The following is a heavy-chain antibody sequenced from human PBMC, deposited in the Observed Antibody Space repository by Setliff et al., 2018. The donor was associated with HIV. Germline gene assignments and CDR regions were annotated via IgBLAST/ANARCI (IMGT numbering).Heavy chain of an antibody. D-gene: IGHD5-18*01. CDR3: ARSRGSGHTAMLRPDAFDI. Sequence: GASVKVSCKASGGTFSSYAISWARQAPGQGLEWMGGIIPMFATTNYAQKFQGRVTVTTDESTSTAYMELSSLRSEDTAVYYCARSRGSGHTAMLRPDAFDIWGQGTMVTVSS. CDR1: GGTFSSYA. CDR2: IIPMFATT. V-gene: IGHV1-69*05. J-gene: IGHJ3*02.